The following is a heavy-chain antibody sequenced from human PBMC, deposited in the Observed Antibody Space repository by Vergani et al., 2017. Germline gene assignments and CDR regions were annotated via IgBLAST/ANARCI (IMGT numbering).Heavy chain of an antibody. Sequence: EVQLVETGGGLIQPGGSLRLSCAASGFTVSSNYMSWVRQAPGKGLEWVSVIYSGGSTYYADSVKGRFTISRDNSKNTLYLQMNSLRAEDTAVYYCARATGPSNYGQLVLYYYYIDVWGKGTTVTVSS. J-gene: IGHJ6*03. V-gene: IGHV3-53*02. CDR3: ARATGPSNYGQLVLYYYYIDV. CDR1: GFTVSSNY. CDR2: IYSGGST. D-gene: IGHD6-6*01.